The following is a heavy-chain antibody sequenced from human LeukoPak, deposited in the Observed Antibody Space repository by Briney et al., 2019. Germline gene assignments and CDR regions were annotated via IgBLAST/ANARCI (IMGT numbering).Heavy chain of an antibody. V-gene: IGHV3-23*01. D-gene: IGHD3-22*01. J-gene: IGHJ4*02. CDR1: GFTFSSYA. CDR3: AKRGHYDSSGSYAPFDY. Sequence: GGSLRLSCAASGFTFSSYAMSWVRQAPGKGLEWVSAFSGGGGGTYYADSVKGRFTVSRDNSKNTLYLQMISLRAEDTAVYYCAKRGHYDSSGSYAPFDYWGQGTLVTVS. CDR2: FSGGGGGT.